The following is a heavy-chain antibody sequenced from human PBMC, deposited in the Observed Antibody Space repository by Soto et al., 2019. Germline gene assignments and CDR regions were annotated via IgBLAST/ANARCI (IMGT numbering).Heavy chain of an antibody. D-gene: IGHD3-3*01. CDR1: GGTISSGDFH. Sequence: SETLSLTCTVSGGTISSGDFHWSWIRQHPGKGLEWLGYIYYSENTYYNPSLKGRLTISEDRSKNQFSLNLSSVTAADTAVYYCAREPFLWSLDAFDIWGQGTMVTVSS. CDR3: AREPFLWSLDAFDI. J-gene: IGHJ3*02. V-gene: IGHV4-31*03. CDR2: IYYSENT.